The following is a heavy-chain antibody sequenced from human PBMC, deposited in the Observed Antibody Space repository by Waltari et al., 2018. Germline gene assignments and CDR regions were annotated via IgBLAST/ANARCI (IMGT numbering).Heavy chain of an antibody. D-gene: IGHD3-16*01. J-gene: IGHJ4*02. Sequence: EVQLVESGGGLVQPGGSLRLPCSASGFTSRSSAMHWVRQAPGKGLEYVSAISSNGGSTYYADSVKGRFTISRDNSKNTLYLQMSSLRAEDTAVYYCVGRFDYFDYWGQGTLVTVSS. CDR2: ISSNGGST. V-gene: IGHV3-64D*06. CDR1: GFTSRSSA. CDR3: VGRFDYFDY.